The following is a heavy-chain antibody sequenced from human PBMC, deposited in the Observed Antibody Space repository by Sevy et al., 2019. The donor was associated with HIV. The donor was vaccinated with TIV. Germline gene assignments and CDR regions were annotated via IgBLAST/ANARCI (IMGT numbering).Heavy chain of an antibody. D-gene: IGHD5-18*01. Sequence: GGSLRLSCAASGFTFSSYTMNWVRQTPGKGLEWVSAISGSGGSTYYADSVRGRFTISRDNSKNRLYLKMNSLRAEDTAVYYCAKERGYGQIWPVDYWGQGTLVTVSS. CDR1: GFTFSSYT. CDR2: ISGSGGST. J-gene: IGHJ4*02. CDR3: AKERGYGQIWPVDY. V-gene: IGHV3-23*01.